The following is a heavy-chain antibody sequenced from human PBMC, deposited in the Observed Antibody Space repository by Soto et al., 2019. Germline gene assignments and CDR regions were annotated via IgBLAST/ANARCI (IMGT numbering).Heavy chain of an antibody. J-gene: IGHJ4*02. Sequence: QVQLQESGPGLVKPSGTLSLTCAVSGGSISSSNWWSWVRQPPGKGLEWIGEIYHSGSTNYNPSLKRRVTISVDKSKTQFSLKLSSVTAADTAVYYCARASSSWSPFPGYFDYWGQGTLVTVSS. CDR3: ARASSSWSPFPGYFDY. CDR2: IYHSGST. CDR1: GGSISSSNW. D-gene: IGHD6-13*01. V-gene: IGHV4-4*02.